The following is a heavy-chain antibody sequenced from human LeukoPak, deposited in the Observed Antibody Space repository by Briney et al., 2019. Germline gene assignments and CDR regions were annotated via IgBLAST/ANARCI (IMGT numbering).Heavy chain of an antibody. D-gene: IGHD6-19*01. J-gene: IGHJ4*02. CDR2: IIPMMGIA. CDR3: ASRSHKTIVGADTREVGDY. CDR1: GGTLRRHT. V-gene: IGHV1-69*02. Sequence: ASVKVSCKASGGTLRRHTITWVRQAPGQGLEWMGRIIPMMGIANYAQKFQGRVTITADTSTDTAYMDLISLRSEDTAVYYCASRSHKTIVGADTREVGDYWGQGTLVTVFS.